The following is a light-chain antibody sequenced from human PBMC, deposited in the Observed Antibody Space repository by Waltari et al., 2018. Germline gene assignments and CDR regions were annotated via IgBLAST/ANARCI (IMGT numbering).Light chain of an antibody. Sequence: DIQMTQSPSSLSASVGDRVTITCRASQSISSYLNWYQQKPGKAPQLLIYAASSLQSGVPSRFSGSGSGTDFTLTISSLQPEDFATYSCQQSYSTPLTFGGGTKVELK. CDR3: QQSYSTPLT. CDR1: QSISSY. V-gene: IGKV1-39*01. J-gene: IGKJ4*01. CDR2: AAS.